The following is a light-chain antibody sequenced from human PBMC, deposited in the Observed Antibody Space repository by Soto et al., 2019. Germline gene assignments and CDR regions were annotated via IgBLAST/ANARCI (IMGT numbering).Light chain of an antibody. CDR1: QSVSGSY. CDR2: GTA. CDR3: QQYDTSPPWT. J-gene: IGKJ1*01. V-gene: IGKV3-20*01. Sequence: EIVLTQSPGTLSLSLGERATLSCRASQSVSGSYLAWYQQKPGQALRLLIYGTASRANGVPERFSGSGSGTDFTLTISRLEPEDFAVYYCQQYDTSPPWTFGQGTKVDIK.